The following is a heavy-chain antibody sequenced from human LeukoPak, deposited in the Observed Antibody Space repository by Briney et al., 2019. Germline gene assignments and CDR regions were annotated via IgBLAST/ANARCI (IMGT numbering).Heavy chain of an antibody. CDR1: GFTFSSYW. CDR2: IKQEGSEK. J-gene: IGHJ3*02. V-gene: IGHV3-7*03. Sequence: GSLRPSCSASGFTFSSYWMRLVPQAPRKGAEWVAKIKQEGSEKYYVDSVKGRFTISRDNAKNSLYLQMNSLRAEDTAVYYCARDGYYYGSGSYPGTVDDAFDIWGQGTMVTVSS. D-gene: IGHD3-10*01. CDR3: ARDGYYYGSGSYPGTVDDAFDI.